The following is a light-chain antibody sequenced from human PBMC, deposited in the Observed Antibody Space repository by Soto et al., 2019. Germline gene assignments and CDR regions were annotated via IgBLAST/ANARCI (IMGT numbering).Light chain of an antibody. CDR1: SSDVGGCRF. Sequence: QSALTQPPSASGSPGQSVTISCTGTSSDVGGCRFVSWYQQFPGKAPQLIIYEVNKRPSGVPDRFSGSKSGNTASLTISGLQAEDEAHYYCSSCAGSNNPYVFGTGTKLTVL. CDR3: SSCAGSNNPYV. V-gene: IGLV2-8*01. CDR2: EVN. J-gene: IGLJ1*01.